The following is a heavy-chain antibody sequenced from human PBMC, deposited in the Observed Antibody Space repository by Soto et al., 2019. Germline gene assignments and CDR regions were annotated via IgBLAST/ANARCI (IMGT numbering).Heavy chain of an antibody. D-gene: IGHD4-17*01. CDR2: ISSNGGRT. CDR1: GFTFSSFS. Sequence: HPGGSLRLSCAASGFTFSSFSMPWVRQAPGKGLVWVSGISSNGGRTCYADSVKGRFTISRDNAKNTLYLQMNSLRAEDTAVYYCSRDFDYGDSPFDYLGQGTLVTVSS. V-gene: IGHV3-74*01. CDR3: SRDFDYGDSPFDY. J-gene: IGHJ4*02.